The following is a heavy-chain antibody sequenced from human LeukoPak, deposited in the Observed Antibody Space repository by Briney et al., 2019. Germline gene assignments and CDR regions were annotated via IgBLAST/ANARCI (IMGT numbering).Heavy chain of an antibody. Sequence: GGSLRLSCAASGFTFSNYAMSWVRQAPGKGLEWVSGIRGNGGSTYYAGSVKGRFTISRDNSKNTLYLQMNSLRAEDTAIYYCAKDTGYYYDSAGYYFDYWGQGILVTVSS. CDR2: IRGNGGST. CDR1: GFTFSNYA. J-gene: IGHJ4*02. D-gene: IGHD3-22*01. CDR3: AKDTGYYYDSAGYYFDY. V-gene: IGHV3-23*01.